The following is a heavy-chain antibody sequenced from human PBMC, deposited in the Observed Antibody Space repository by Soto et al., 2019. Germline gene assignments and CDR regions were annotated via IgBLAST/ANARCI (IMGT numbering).Heavy chain of an antibody. Sequence: QVQLVESGGDLVKPGGSLSLSCAASGFGLMNNFMTWFRQPPGKGLEWVSYTTKTGSTSNHADSVKGRFTISRDNAKNSLYLQMNSLRAEDTAIYYCAREMSGHYFTFDLWGRGTMVTVSS. V-gene: IGHV3-11*01. D-gene: IGHD3-3*01. CDR2: TTKTGSTS. CDR1: GFGLMNNF. CDR3: AREMSGHYFTFDL. J-gene: IGHJ3*01.